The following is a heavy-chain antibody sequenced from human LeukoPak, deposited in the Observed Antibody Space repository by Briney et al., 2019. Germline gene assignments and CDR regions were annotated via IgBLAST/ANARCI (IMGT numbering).Heavy chain of an antibody. Sequence: PGGSLRLSCAASGFTFSSYWMSWVRQAPGKGLEWVAFIRYDGSNKYYADSVKGRFTISRDNSKNTLYLRMNSLRAEDTAVYYCAKSGMTRGAMDVWGQGTTVTVSS. CDR2: IRYDGSNK. D-gene: IGHD3-10*01. CDR1: GFTFSSYW. J-gene: IGHJ6*02. CDR3: AKSGMTRGAMDV. V-gene: IGHV3-30*02.